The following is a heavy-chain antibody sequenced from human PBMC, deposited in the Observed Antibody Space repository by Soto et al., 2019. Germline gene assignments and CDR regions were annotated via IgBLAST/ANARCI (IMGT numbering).Heavy chain of an antibody. CDR3: AKDISGKQCIYYFDY. V-gene: IGHV3-23*01. Sequence: EVQLLEYGGGLVQPGGSLRLSCAASGFSFSSYAMSWVRQAPGKGLEWDSGISGNGATTHYADSVKGRFTIARDNFMNTLYLQMNSLRSEDAAVYYCAKDISGKQCIYYFDYWGQGTLVNVS. CDR2: ISGNGATT. D-gene: IGHD2-8*01. J-gene: IGHJ4*02. CDR1: GFSFSSYA.